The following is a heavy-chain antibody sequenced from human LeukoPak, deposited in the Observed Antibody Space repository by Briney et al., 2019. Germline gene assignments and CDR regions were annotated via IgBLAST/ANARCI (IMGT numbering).Heavy chain of an antibody. V-gene: IGHV1-18*01. CDR1: GYTFTNYG. J-gene: IGHJ3*01. CDR2: ISAFNGDT. D-gene: IGHD6-19*01. Sequence: ASVKVSCKASGYTFTNYGISRVRQAPGQGLEWMGWISAFNGDTNHAQKLQGRVTMTTDTSTSTAYMELRSLKSDNTAVYYCARDTRIEQWLVGDAFDLWGQGTMVTVSP. CDR3: ARDTRIEQWLVGDAFDL.